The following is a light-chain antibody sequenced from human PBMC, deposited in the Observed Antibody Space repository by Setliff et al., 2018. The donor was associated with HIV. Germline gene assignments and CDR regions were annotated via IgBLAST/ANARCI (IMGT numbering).Light chain of an antibody. J-gene: IGLJ1*01. Sequence: QSALTQPASVSGSPGQSITISCTGTSSDVGASNYVSWYQQHPGKAPKLMIYEVSNRPSGVSDRFSGSKSGNTASLTISGLQAEDEADYYCSSYTGSSTLYVFGTGTKGTV. CDR2: EVS. CDR1: SSDVGASNY. V-gene: IGLV2-14*01. CDR3: SSYTGSSTLYV.